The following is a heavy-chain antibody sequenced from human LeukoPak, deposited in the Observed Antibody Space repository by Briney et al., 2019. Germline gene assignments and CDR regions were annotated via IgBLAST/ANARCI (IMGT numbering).Heavy chain of an antibody. CDR1: GFTVSTNY. CDR3: ARESGDRPGLPGR. V-gene: IGHV3-53*01. Sequence: PGGSLRLSCSASGFTVSTNYMSWVRQAPGKGLEWVSTLYSGGNRYYADSVRGRFTISRDDFRNTLSLQMNNLRVEDTAVYYCARESGDRPGLPGRWGQGTLVTVSS. CDR2: LYSGGNR. J-gene: IGHJ4*02. D-gene: IGHD1-26*01.